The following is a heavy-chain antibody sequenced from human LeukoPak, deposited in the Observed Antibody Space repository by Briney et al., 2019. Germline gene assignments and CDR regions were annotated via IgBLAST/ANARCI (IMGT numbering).Heavy chain of an antibody. V-gene: IGHV1-69*13. CDR2: IIPIFGTA. D-gene: IGHD3-9*01. CDR1: GGTFSSYA. CDR3: ARDGGAYYDILTGYTYFDY. J-gene: IGHJ4*02. Sequence: AASVKVSCKASGGTFSSYAISWVRQAPGQGLEWMGGIIPIFGTANYAQKFQGRVTITADESTSTAYMELSSLRSEDTAVYYCARDGGAYYDILTGYTYFDYWGQGTLVTVSS.